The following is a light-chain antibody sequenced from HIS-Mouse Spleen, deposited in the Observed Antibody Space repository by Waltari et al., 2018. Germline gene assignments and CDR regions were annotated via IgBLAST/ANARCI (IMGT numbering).Light chain of an antibody. Sequence: DIQMTQSPSSLSASVGYRVTIPCRASQSIRSYLNWYQQKPGKAPKLLIYAASRLQSGVPSRVSGSGSGTDFTLTISSLQPEDFATYYCQQSYSTPYTFGQGTKLEIK. CDR1: QSIRSY. V-gene: IGKV1-39*01. CDR2: AAS. J-gene: IGKJ2*01. CDR3: QQSYSTPYT.